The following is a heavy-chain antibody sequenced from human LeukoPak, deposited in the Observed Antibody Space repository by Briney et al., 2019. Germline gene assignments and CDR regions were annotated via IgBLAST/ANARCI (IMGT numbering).Heavy chain of an antibody. D-gene: IGHD3-10*01. Sequence: SETLSLTCTVSGGSISSYYWNWIRQPPGKGLEWIGYIYYSGSTNYNPSLRSRVTISVDTAKNQFSLKLSSVTAADTAVYYCARWFPSYYDLWGQGTLVTVFS. V-gene: IGHV4-59*01. CDR2: IYYSGST. J-gene: IGHJ4*02. CDR1: GGSISSYY. CDR3: ARWFPSYYDL.